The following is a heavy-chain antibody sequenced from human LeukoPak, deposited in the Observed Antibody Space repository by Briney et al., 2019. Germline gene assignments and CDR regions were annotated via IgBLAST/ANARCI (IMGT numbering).Heavy chain of an antibody. CDR1: GGSISSGGYY. J-gene: IGHJ4*02. V-gene: IGHV4-31*03. Sequence: SQTPSLTCTVSGGSISSGGYYWSWIRQHPGKGLEWIGYIYYSGSTYYNPSLKSRVTISVDTSKNQFSLKLSSVTAADTAVYYCAREYSYGANDQFDYWGQGTLVTVSS. D-gene: IGHD5-18*01. CDR3: AREYSYGANDQFDY. CDR2: IYYSGST.